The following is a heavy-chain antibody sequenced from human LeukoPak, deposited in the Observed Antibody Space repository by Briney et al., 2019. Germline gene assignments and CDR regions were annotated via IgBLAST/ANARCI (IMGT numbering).Heavy chain of an antibody. CDR1: GGTFISYA. D-gene: IGHD5-12*01. CDR3: ARVGMATITSYFDY. Sequence: ASVKVSCKASGGTFISYAISWVRQAPGQGLEWMGRIIPILGIANYAQKFQGRVTITADKSTSTAYMELSSLRSEDTAVYYCARVGMATITSYFDYWGQGTLVTVSS. CDR2: IIPILGIA. J-gene: IGHJ4*02. V-gene: IGHV1-69*04.